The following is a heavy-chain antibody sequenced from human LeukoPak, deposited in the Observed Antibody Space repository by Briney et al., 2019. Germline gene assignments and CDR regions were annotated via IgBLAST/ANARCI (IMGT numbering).Heavy chain of an antibody. Sequence: GGSLRLSCAASGFTFSSYGMHWVRQAPGKGLEWVAVIWYGGSNKYYADSVKGRFTISRDNSKNTPYLQMSSLRAEDTAVYYCARDLYYYDSSGYSYFDYWGQGTLVTVSS. V-gene: IGHV3-33*01. D-gene: IGHD3-22*01. J-gene: IGHJ4*02. CDR1: GFTFSSYG. CDR3: ARDLYYYDSSGYSYFDY. CDR2: IWYGGSNK.